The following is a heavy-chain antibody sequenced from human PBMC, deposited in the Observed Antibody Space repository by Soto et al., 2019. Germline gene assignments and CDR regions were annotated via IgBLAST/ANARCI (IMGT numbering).Heavy chain of an antibody. J-gene: IGHJ4*02. CDR3: ARESTYSGYVGGCFNY. CDR1: GGTFSSYA. Sequence: QVQLVQSGAEVKKPGSSVKVSCKASGGTFSSYAISWVRQAPGQGLEWMGAIIPIFGTANYAQKFQGRVTITADESTSTAYMEMSSLRYEDTAVYYCARESTYSGYVGGCFNYCGQGTVVTVSS. CDR2: IIPIFGTA. D-gene: IGHD5-12*01. V-gene: IGHV1-69*01.